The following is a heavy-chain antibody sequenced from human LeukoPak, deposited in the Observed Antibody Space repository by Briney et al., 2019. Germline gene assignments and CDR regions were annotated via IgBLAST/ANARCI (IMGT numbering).Heavy chain of an antibody. CDR2: IHYNGRT. J-gene: IGHJ2*01. CDR1: RGSISSSDYY. CDR3: ARRDSSGWYGWYFDL. D-gene: IGHD6-19*01. Sequence: PSETLSLTCAVSRGSISSSDYYWGWIRQPPGKGLEWIGLIHYNGRTFHNPSLKSRVTLSMDTSRDQFSLSLSSVTAADTAVYYCARRDSSGWYGWYFDLWGRGTLVTVSS. V-gene: IGHV4-39*07.